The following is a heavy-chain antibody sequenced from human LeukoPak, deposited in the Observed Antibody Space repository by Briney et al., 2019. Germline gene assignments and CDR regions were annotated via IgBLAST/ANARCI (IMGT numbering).Heavy chain of an antibody. CDR2: ISGSGGST. V-gene: IGHV3-23*01. CDR3: AKDYYDSSGYYSY. J-gene: IGHJ4*02. Sequence: SGGSLRLSCAASGFTFSSYAMSWVRQAPGKGLEWVSAISGSGGSTYYADSVKGRFTISRDNSKNTLYLQMNSLRAEDTAVYYCAKDYYDSSGYYSYWGQGTLVTVSS. CDR1: GFTFSSYA. D-gene: IGHD3-22*01.